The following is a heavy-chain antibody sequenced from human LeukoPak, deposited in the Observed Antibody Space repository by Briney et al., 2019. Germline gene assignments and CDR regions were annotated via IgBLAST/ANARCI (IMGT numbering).Heavy chain of an antibody. CDR1: GGSISSHY. J-gene: IGHJ4*02. CDR2: IYYSGST. CDR3: ARNTKLDS. V-gene: IGHV4-59*11. Sequence: SETLSLTCTVSGGSISSHYWSWIRQPPGKGLEWIGYIYYSGSTNYNPSLKSRLTISVDTSKNQFSLNLNSVTAADTAVYYCARNTKLDSWGQGTLVTVSS.